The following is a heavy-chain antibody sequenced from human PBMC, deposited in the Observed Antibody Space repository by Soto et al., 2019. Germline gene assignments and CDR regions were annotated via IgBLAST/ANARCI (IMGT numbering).Heavy chain of an antibody. CDR3: ARCYFDSGGYDLRYYVMDV. CDR1: GGSISSGDYY. V-gene: IGHV4-30-4*01. CDR2: IYYSGST. Sequence: QVQLQESGPGLVKPSQTLSLTCTVSGGSISSGDYYWSWIRQPPGKGLEWIGYIYYSGSTYYNPSLKSRVTLSVARSKTQFSLKLSSVTAADTAVYYCARCYFDSGGYDLRYYVMDVWGQGTTVTVSS. J-gene: IGHJ6*02. D-gene: IGHD3-22*01.